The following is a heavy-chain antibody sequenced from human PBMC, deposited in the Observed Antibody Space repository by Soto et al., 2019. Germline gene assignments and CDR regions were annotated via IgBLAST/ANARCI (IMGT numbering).Heavy chain of an antibody. V-gene: IGHV1-18*01. D-gene: IGHD3-16*02. CDR2: ISAYNVNT. CDR1: GYTFTSYG. CDR3: ARDYQLTPYYFDF. J-gene: IGHJ4*02. Sequence: GASVKVSCKASGYTFTSYGVSWVRQAPGQGLEWMGWISAYNVNTNYAQKLQGRVTMTTDTSTSTAYMELRSLRSDDTAVYYCARDYQLTPYYFDFWGQGTQVTVSS.